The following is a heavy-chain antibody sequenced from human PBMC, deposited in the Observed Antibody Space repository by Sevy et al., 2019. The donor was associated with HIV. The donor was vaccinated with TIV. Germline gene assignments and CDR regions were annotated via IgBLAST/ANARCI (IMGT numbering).Heavy chain of an antibody. CDR2: ISGSGGST. D-gene: IGHD2-2*01. J-gene: IGHJ4*02. CDR1: GFTFSSYA. Sequence: GGSLRLSCAASGFTFSSYAMSWVRQAPGKRLEWVSAISGSGGSTYYADSVKGRFTISRDNSKNTLYLQMNSLRAEDTAVYYCAKIPIVVVPAATGSYLDYWGQGTLVTVSS. CDR3: AKIPIVVVPAATGSYLDY. V-gene: IGHV3-23*01.